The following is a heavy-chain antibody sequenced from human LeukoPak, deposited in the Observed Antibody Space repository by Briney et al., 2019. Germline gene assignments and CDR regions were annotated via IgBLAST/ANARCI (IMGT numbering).Heavy chain of an antibody. J-gene: IGHJ4*02. CDR3: AKDRGDFVLVVAPTSDY. Sequence: GGSLRLSCAASGFTFSGYAMNWVRQAPGKGLEWVSGISGSGAGTYYADSVKGRFTVSRDNSKNTLSLQMNSLRAEDTAVYYCAKDRGDFVLVVAPTSDYWGQGTLVTVSS. D-gene: IGHD2-15*01. CDR2: ISGSGAGT. CDR1: GFTFSGYA. V-gene: IGHV3-23*01.